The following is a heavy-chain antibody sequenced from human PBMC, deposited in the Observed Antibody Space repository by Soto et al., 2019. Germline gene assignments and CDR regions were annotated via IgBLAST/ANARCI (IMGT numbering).Heavy chain of an antibody. J-gene: IGHJ6*03. CDR3: ASCPKYWHMDV. CDR2: ISSSGSTI. Sequence: GGSLRLSCAASGFTFSDYYMSWIRQAPGKGLEWVSYISSSGSTIYYADSVKGRFTISRDNAKNSLYLQMNSLRAEDTAVYYCASCPKYWHMDVWGKGTTVTVSS. V-gene: IGHV3-11*01. D-gene: IGHD2-8*02. CDR1: GFTFSDYY.